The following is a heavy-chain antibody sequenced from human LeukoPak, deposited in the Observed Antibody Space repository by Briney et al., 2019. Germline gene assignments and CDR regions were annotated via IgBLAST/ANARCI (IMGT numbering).Heavy chain of an antibody. J-gene: IGHJ5*02. V-gene: IGHV4-4*07. CDR3: ARVGAVERGAAEYMVRGVIQNWFDP. CDR2: IYTNGST. Sequence: SETLSLTCTVSGGSISSYYWSWIRQPAGKGLEWIGRIYTNGSTNYNPSLKSRVTISVDTSKNQFSLKLSSVTAADTAVYYCARVGAVERGAAEYMVRGVIQNWFDPWGQGTLVTVSS. CDR1: GGSISSYY. D-gene: IGHD3-10*01.